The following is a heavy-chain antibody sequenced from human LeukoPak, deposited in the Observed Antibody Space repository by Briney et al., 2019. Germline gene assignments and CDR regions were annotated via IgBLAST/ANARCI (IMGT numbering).Heavy chain of an antibody. CDR1: GGSISSHY. D-gene: IGHD1-26*01. CDR3: ARLLGP. Sequence: SETLSLTCTVSGGSISSHYWSWIRQPPGKGLEWIGYIYYSGRTNYNPSLKSRVTISVDTSKNQFSLKLSSVTAADTAVYYCARLLGPWGQGTLVTVSS. CDR2: IYYSGRT. J-gene: IGHJ5*02. V-gene: IGHV4-59*11.